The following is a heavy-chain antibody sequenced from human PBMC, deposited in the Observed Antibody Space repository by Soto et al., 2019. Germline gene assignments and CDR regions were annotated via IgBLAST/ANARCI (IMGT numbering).Heavy chain of an antibody. J-gene: IGHJ4*02. CDR3: VRGDGDYHDGNGYLGRH. Sequence: EVQLVESGGGLVQLGGSLRLSCEASGFTFRTYWMHWVRQAPRKGLVWVSRIKSDGSGTYYADSVEGRFTFSRDNAQNTMYLQMNSLRAEDTAVYYCVRGDGDYHDGNGYLGRHWGQGTLVTVSS. V-gene: IGHV3-74*01. D-gene: IGHD3-22*01. CDR2: IKSDGSGT. CDR1: GFTFRTYW.